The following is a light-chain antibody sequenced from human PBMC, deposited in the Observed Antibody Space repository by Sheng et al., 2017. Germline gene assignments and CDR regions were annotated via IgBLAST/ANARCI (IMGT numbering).Light chain of an antibody. CDR3: LHYHNTPS. V-gene: IGKV4-1*01. J-gene: IGKJ4*01. CDR2: WAS. Sequence: DVVMTQSPDSLAVSLGERATINCKSSQSVSKSPNNHDFLGWYQQKPGQPPRLLIYWASTRESGVPERFSGSGSGTDFTLTISSLQAEDVAVYYCLHYHNTPSFGGRTKVE. CDR1: QSVSKSPNNHDF.